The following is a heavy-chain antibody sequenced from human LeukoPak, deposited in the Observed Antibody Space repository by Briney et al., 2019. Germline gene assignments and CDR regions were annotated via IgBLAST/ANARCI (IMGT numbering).Heavy chain of an antibody. D-gene: IGHD4-17*01. CDR3: ARVGRLQYGDYVAFDY. CDR1: GFTFTDYY. J-gene: IGHJ4*02. CDR2: ISVSVTTM. V-gene: IGHV3-11*01. Sequence: GGSLRLSCATSGFTFTDYYMTWIRQAPGKGLEWISYISVSVTTMYYADSVKGRFTLSRDNAKNSLYLQMNSLRADDTAVYYCARVGRLQYGDYVAFDYWGQGALVTVSS.